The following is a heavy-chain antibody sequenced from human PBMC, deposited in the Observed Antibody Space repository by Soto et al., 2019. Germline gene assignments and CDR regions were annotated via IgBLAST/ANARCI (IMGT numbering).Heavy chain of an antibody. CDR1: GFSFSSYW. CDR3: AKDRYCSGGSCHYYFDY. Sequence: EVHLVESGGGLVQPGGSLRLSCVSSGFSFSSYWMTWVRQAPGKGLEWVALIKTDGSDKLYVDSVRGRFTISRDNTKNSLYLQMNSLRTEDTALYYCAKDRYCSGGSCHYYFDYWGQGTLVTVSS. CDR2: IKTDGSDK. J-gene: IGHJ4*02. D-gene: IGHD2-15*01. V-gene: IGHV3-7*03.